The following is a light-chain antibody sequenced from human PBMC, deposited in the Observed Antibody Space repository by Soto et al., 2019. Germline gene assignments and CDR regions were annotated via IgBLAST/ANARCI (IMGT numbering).Light chain of an antibody. CDR3: CSYAGSSPGV. CDR2: EGS. Sequence: QSVLTQPASVSGSPGQSITISCTGTSSDVGSYNFVSWYQQHPGKAPKVMIYEGSKRPPGVSNRFSGSKSGNTASLTISGLQAEDEADYYCCSYAGSSPGVFGTGTKLTVL. V-gene: IGLV2-23*01. CDR1: SSDVGSYNF. J-gene: IGLJ1*01.